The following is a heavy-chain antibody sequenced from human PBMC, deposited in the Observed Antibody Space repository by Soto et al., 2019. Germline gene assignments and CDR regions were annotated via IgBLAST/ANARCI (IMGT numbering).Heavy chain of an antibody. D-gene: IGHD6-13*01. J-gene: IGHJ6*02. V-gene: IGHV1-69*13. Sequence: SVKVSCKASGGTFSIYAISCVVQSRLQWLDWMGGIIPIFGTANYAQKFQGRVTITADESTSTAYMELSSLRSEDTAVYYCARPSGGQQLVLSYYGMDVWGQGTTVTVSS. CDR3: ARPSGGQQLVLSYYGMDV. CDR1: GGTFSIYA. CDR2: IIPIFGTA.